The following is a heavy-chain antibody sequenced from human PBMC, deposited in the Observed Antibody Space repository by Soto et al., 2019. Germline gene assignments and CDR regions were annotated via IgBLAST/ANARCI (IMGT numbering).Heavy chain of an antibody. CDR1: GFTFSSYS. D-gene: IGHD4-4*01. CDR3: ARGSRYSNYESDYYYYMDV. V-gene: IGHV3-48*01. CDR2: ISSSSSTI. Sequence: GGSLSLSCAASGFTFSSYSMNWVRQAPGKGLEWVSYISSSSSTIYYADSVKGRFTISRDNAKNSLYLQMNSLRAEDTAVYYCARGSRYSNYESDYYYYMDVWGKGTTVTVSS. J-gene: IGHJ6*03.